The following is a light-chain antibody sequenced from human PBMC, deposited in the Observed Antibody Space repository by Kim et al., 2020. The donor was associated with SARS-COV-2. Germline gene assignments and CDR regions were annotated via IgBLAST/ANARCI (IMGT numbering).Light chain of an antibody. CDR3: QQTSSDPRT. CDR1: QDISRY. J-gene: IGKJ1*01. V-gene: IGKV1-39*01. Sequence: DIQMTQSPSSLSASVGDRVTITCRASQDISRYLNWYQQEPGKAPKLLIYNAYSLQRVVPSRVTGSGSETYYTLTSGSLQPQDFATYYRQQTSSDPRTFGQGTKVDIK. CDR2: NAY.